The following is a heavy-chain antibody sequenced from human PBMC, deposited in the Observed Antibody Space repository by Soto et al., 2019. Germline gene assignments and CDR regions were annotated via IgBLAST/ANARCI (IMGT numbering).Heavy chain of an antibody. D-gene: IGHD3-10*01. V-gene: IGHV4-59*01. CDR1: GTSIRGYY. CDR3: AREVSSFGSNHFDS. J-gene: IGHJ4*02. CDR2: IYYTGTT. Sequence: ETLSLTCSVSGTSIRGYYWTWIRQPPGKGLEWIGYIYYTGTTKYNPSLKSRVTISVDTSKNQFSLRLNSVTAADTAVYYCAREVSSFGSNHFDSWGQGALVTVSS.